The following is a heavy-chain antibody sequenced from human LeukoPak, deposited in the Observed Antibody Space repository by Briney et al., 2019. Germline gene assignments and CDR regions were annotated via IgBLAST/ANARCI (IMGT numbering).Heavy chain of an antibody. D-gene: IGHD6-19*01. Sequence: GSLRLSCAASGFTFSSYSMSWVRQPPGKGLEWIGNIYYSGSTYYNPSLKSRVTISVDTSKSQFSLTLTSVTAADTSVYYCARTDSSEYYFDYWGQGTLVTVSS. V-gene: IGHV4-39*01. CDR1: GFTFSSYS. CDR2: IYYSGST. J-gene: IGHJ4*02. CDR3: ARTDSSEYYFDY.